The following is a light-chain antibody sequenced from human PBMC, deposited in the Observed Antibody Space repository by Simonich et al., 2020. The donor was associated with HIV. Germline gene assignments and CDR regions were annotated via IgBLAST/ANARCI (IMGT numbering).Light chain of an antibody. Sequence: QSALTQPASVSGSPGQSITISCTGSSSDVGGHNHVSWYQQHPGKVPKLLIYDVSNRPSGISNRFSGSKSGNTASLTISGLQAEDEADYYCSSYTILRWVFGGGTNLTVL. CDR3: SSYTILRWV. CDR1: SSDVGGHNH. J-gene: IGLJ3*02. CDR2: DVS. V-gene: IGLV2-14*03.